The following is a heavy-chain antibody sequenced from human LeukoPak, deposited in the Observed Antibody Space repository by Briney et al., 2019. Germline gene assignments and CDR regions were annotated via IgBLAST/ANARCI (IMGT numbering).Heavy chain of an antibody. CDR2: LFASGKT. J-gene: IGHJ4*01. V-gene: IGHV3-53*01. CDR1: TLSVSYNY. Sequence: GGSLRLSCAASTLSVSYNYMNWVRQAPGKGLEWVARLFASGKTYYADSVKGRFTISGDPSKSTLHLQMNSLRFEDTALYFCAGSVYSQPDQWGQGTQVAVSS. D-gene: IGHD4-11*01. CDR3: AGSVYSQPDQ.